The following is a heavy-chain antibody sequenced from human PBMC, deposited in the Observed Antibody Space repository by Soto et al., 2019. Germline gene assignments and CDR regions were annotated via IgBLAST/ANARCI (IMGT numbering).Heavy chain of an antibody. CDR3: AREGGDGVDY. CDR2: IYYTGNT. V-gene: IGHV4-31*03. D-gene: IGHD3-16*01. CDR1: GGSISSTTSY. Sequence: HVQLQESGPGLVKPSQTLSLTCTVSGGSISSTTSYWSWIHQLPGEGLEWIGYIYYTGNTYYNPSLKSRVNISVDASENQFSLKLTSVTVADTAVYYCAREGGDGVDYWGQGTLVTVSS. J-gene: IGHJ4*02.